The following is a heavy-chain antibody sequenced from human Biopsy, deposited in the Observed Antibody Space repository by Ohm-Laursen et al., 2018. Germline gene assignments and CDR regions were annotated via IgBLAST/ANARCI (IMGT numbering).Heavy chain of an antibody. CDR3: ARGPHSGSHSCFDY. CDR2: IIPMFGTA. Sequence: SSVNVSCKASGGTFINYAISWVQQAPGQGLEWMGGIIPMFGTANYAQMFQGRVTISADESTSTSYMELSSLTTEDTAIYYCARGPHSGSHSCFDYWGRGTLVTVSS. D-gene: IGHD1-26*01. CDR1: GGTFINYA. V-gene: IGHV1-69*01. J-gene: IGHJ4*02.